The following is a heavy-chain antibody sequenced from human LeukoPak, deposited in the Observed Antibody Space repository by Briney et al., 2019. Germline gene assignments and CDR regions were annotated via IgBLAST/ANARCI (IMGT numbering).Heavy chain of an antibody. CDR2: FDPDDAET. CDR3: ATGQTTPVLVDTRLF. CDR1: GHTVTEFS. J-gene: IGHJ4*02. Sequence: ASVKVSCKVSGHTVTEFSIHWVRQAPGKGLEWMGGFDPDDAETVFARKFQGRVTMTEDTSTNTAYMELTSLRSDDTAVYYCATGQTTPVLVDTRLFWGQGTLVTVSS. D-gene: IGHD4-17*01. V-gene: IGHV1-24*01.